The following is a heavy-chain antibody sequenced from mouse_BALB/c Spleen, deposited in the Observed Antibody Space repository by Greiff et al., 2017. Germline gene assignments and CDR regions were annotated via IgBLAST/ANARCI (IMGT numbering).Heavy chain of an antibody. CDR1: GYAFSSSW. Sequence: LVESGPELVKPGASVKISCKASGYAFSSSWMNWVKQRPGQGLEWIGRIYPGDGDTNYNGKFKGKATLTADKSSSTAYMQLSSLTSVDSAVYFCARSGGDYFDYWGQGTTLTVSS. D-gene: IGHD3-1*01. CDR2: IYPGDGDT. V-gene: IGHV1-82*01. CDR3: ARSGGDYFDY. J-gene: IGHJ2*01.